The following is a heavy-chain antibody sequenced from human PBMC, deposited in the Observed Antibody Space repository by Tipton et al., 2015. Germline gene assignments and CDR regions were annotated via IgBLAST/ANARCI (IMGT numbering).Heavy chain of an antibody. CDR1: GGSISTYY. CDR3: ARERRDYYVMDV. V-gene: IGHV4-59*01. Sequence: TLSLTCTVSGGSISTYYWSWIRQPPGKGLEWIGYIYYSGSTNYNPSLKSRVTISADTSKNQFSLKLSSVTAADTAVYYCARERRDYYVMDVWGQGTTVTVSS. J-gene: IGHJ6*02. CDR2: IYYSGST.